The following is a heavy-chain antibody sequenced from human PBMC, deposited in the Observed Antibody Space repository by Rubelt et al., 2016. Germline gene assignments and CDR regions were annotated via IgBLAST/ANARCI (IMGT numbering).Heavy chain of an antibody. CDR2: INHGGST. V-gene: IGHV4-34*01. J-gene: IGHJ4*02. Sequence: QVQLQQWGAGLLKPSETLSLTCAVYGGSFSGYYWSWIRQPPGKGLEWIGEINHGGSTNYNPSLKVRGTISVDTSKNQCALKLGSVTAADTAVYYCAREYQYWGQGTLVTVSS. D-gene: IGHD6-6*01. CDR1: GGSFSGYY. CDR3: AREYQY.